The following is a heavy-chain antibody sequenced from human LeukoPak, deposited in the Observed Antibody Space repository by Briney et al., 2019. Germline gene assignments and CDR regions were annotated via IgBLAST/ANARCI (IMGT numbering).Heavy chain of an antibody. CDR2: ILYSGST. V-gene: IGHV4-39*07. CDR3: AKDTLLWFGELFPPYLDY. D-gene: IGHD3-10*01. Sequence: SETLSLTCTVSGGSISTSSYYWGWVRQPPGKGLEWIGNILYSGSTYYSPSLKSRVTISLDTSRNQFSLKLNSVTAEDTAVYYCAKDTLLWFGELFPPYLDYWGQGTLVTVSS. J-gene: IGHJ4*02. CDR1: GGSISTSSYY.